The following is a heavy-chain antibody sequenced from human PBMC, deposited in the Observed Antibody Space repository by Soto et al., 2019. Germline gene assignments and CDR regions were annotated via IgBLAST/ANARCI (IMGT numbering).Heavy chain of an antibody. CDR1: GYTFTSYD. J-gene: IGHJ3*02. D-gene: IGHD3-10*01. Sequence: QVQLVQSGAEVKKPGASVKVSCKASGYTFTSYDINWVRQAAGQGLEWLGWMNTSSGNKAYAQNFQGRVIMTRNTSINTAYVEMTTLTSEDTAAYYCAREGVSRGAFDIWGRGTLVTVTS. CDR3: AREGVSRGAFDI. CDR2: MNTSSGNK. V-gene: IGHV1-8*01.